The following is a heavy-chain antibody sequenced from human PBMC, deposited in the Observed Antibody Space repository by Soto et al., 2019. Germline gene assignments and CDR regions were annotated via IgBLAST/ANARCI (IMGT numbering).Heavy chain of an antibody. D-gene: IGHD1-26*01. J-gene: IGHJ3*01. CDR2: IFGSGRTT. CDR1: GFNFSSDV. CDR3: AKSASGSFFAAFDL. Sequence: GGSLRLSCAASGFNFSSDVMNWVRQAPGKGLEWVASIFGSGRTTYYADSVKDRFTISRDNSKHTLYLQLNSLRVEDTALYYCAKSASGSFFAAFDLWGQGIMVTVSS. V-gene: IGHV3-23*01.